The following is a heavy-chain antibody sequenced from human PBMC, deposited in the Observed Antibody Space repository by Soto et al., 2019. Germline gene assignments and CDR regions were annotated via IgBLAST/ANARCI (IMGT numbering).Heavy chain of an antibody. CDR3: ASVQRKYYYDSSGDPGDY. CDR1: GLTFSSYA. D-gene: IGHD3-22*01. V-gene: IGHV3-23*01. J-gene: IGHJ4*02. CDR2: ISGSGGST. Sequence: SCAASGLTFSSYAMSWVREAPGEGLEWVSAISGSGGSTYYADSVKGRFTISRDNSKNTLYLQMNSLRAEDTAVYYCASVQRKYYYDSSGDPGDYWGQGTLVTVSS.